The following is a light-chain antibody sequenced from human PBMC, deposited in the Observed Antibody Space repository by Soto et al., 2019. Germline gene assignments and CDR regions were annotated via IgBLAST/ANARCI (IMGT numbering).Light chain of an antibody. J-gene: IGKJ1*01. Sequence: DIVMTQSPDSLAVSLGERATINCKSSQSILYSSNNKGYLAWYQQRPGQSPKLLIYWASTRESGVPDRFSGSGSGADFTLTTSSLQAEDVAVYYCQQYYSIPRTFGQGTKVDIK. CDR3: QQYYSIPRT. CDR2: WAS. CDR1: QSILYSSNNKGY. V-gene: IGKV4-1*01.